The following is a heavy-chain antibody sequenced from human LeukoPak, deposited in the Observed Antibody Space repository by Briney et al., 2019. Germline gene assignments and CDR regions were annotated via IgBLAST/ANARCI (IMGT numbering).Heavy chain of an antibody. J-gene: IGHJ5*02. CDR3: ARTGYSSSWYWFDP. CDR1: GYTFTGYY. CDR2: INPNSGGT. Sequence: ASVKVSCKASGYTFTGYYMHWVRQAPGQGLEWMGWINPNSGGTNYAQKFQGRVTITADESTSTAYMELSSLRSEDTAVYYCARTGYSSSWYWFDPWGQGTLVTVSS. V-gene: IGHV1-2*02. D-gene: IGHD6-13*01.